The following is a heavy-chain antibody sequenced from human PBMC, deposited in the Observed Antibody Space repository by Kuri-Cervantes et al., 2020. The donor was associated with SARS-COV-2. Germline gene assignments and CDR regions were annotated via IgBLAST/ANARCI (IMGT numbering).Heavy chain of an antibody. Sequence: ASVQVSCKASGYTFTGYYMHRVRQAPGQGLEWMGWTNPNSGGTNYAQKFQGWVIMTRDTSISTAYMELSRLRSDDTAVYYCAREGGQTTYYYYGMDVWGQGTTVTVSS. J-gene: IGHJ6*02. V-gene: IGHV1-2*04. CDR2: TNPNSGGT. CDR3: AREGGQTTYYYYGMDV. D-gene: IGHD1-7*01. CDR1: GYTFTGYY.